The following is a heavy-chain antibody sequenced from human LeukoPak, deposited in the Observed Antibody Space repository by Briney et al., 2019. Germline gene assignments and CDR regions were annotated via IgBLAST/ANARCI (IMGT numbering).Heavy chain of an antibody. CDR2: ISGSGGST. J-gene: IGHJ3*02. CDR3: ANPGAGGHNDAFDI. Sequence: QSGGSLRLSCAASGFTFSSYAMRWVRQAPGKGLEWVSAISGSGGSTYYADSVKGRFTISRDNAKNTLYLQMNSLRAEDTAVYYCANPGAGGHNDAFDIRGQGSMVTVSS. V-gene: IGHV3-23*01. D-gene: IGHD3-16*01. CDR1: GFTFSSYA.